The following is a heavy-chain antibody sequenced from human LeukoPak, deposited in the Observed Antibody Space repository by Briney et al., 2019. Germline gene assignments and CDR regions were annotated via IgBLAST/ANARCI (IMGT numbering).Heavy chain of an antibody. CDR3: AREAGDYYDSSGYSDYYYYGMDV. CDR2: ISYDGSNK. CDR1: GFTFSSYA. V-gene: IGHV3-30-3*01. Sequence: GGSLRLSCAASGFTFSSYAVHWVRQAPGKGLEWVAVISYDGSNKYYADSVKGRFTISRDNSKNTLYLQMNSLRAEDTAVYYCAREAGDYYDSSGYSDYYYYGMDVWGQGTTVTVSS. J-gene: IGHJ6*02. D-gene: IGHD3-22*01.